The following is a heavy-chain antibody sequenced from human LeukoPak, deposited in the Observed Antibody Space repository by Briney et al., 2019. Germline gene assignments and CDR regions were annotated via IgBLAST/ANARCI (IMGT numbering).Heavy chain of an antibody. CDR3: ARDLAYYAVYYYYGMDV. J-gene: IGHJ6*02. V-gene: IGHV1-18*01. Sequence: ASVKVSCKASGYTFTSYGISWVRQAPGQGLEWMGWISAYNGNTNYAQKLQGRVTMTTDTSTSTAYVELRSLRSDDTAVYYCARDLAYYAVYYYYGMDVWGQGTTVTVSS. D-gene: IGHD3-10*01. CDR1: GYTFTSYG. CDR2: ISAYNGNT.